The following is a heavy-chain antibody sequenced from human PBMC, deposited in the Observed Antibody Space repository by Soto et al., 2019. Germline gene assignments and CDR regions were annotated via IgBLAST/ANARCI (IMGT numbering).Heavy chain of an antibody. D-gene: IGHD2-21*02. CDR3: ARRGGGVVLTATTPFDY. V-gene: IGHV4-4*02. CDR1: SGSISTANW. J-gene: IGHJ4*02. Sequence: QVPLQESGPRLVRPSGTLSLTCTVSSGSISTANWWSWVRQPPGRGLEWIGEIYHSGSTNYNLSPKGRVTLSVAQSKNQVSLRLSAVTAADTAMYYCARRGGGVVLTATTPFDYWGQGTLVTVSS. CDR2: IYHSGST.